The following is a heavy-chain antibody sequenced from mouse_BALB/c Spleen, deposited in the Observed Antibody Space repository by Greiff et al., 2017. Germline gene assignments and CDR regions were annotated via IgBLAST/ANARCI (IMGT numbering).Heavy chain of an antibody. CDR2: ISYSGST. CDR1: GYSITSDYA. V-gene: IGHV3-2*02. D-gene: IGHD4-1*01. Sequence: EVMLVESGPGLVKPSQSLSLTCTVTGYSITSDYAWNWIRQFPGNKLEWMGYISYSGSTSYNPSLKSRISITRDTSKNQFFLQLNSVTTEDTATYYCARGGAGTGFDYWGQGTTLTVSS. CDR3: ARGGAGTGFDY. J-gene: IGHJ2*01.